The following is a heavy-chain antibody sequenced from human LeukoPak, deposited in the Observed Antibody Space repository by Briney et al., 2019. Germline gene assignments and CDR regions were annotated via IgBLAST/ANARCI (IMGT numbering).Heavy chain of an antibody. V-gene: IGHV3-15*01. CDR1: GFSFSDAW. CDR3: TTGGIKFDR. J-gene: IGHJ5*02. D-gene: IGHD5-24*01. Sequence: GGSLRLSCAASGFSFSDAWMSWVRQGPGKGLEWAARFKSRDDRGTIDYGTPVRGRFIISRDDSRGMLYLQMNRLKIEDTGVYYCTTGGIKFDRWGQGALVTVSS. CDR2: FKSRDDRGTI.